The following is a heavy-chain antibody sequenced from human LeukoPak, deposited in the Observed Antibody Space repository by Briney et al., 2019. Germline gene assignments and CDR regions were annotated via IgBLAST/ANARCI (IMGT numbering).Heavy chain of an antibody. CDR2: ISSSSSTI. J-gene: IGHJ3*02. CDR1: GFTFSSYS. V-gene: IGHV3-48*02. D-gene: IGHD3-9*01. Sequence: GGSLRLSCAASGFTFSSYSMHWVRQAPGKGLEWVSYISSSSSTIYYADSVKGRFTISRDNAKNSLYLQMNSLRDEDTAVYYCASNMRYFDWQGAFDIWGQGTMVTVSS. CDR3: ASNMRYFDWQGAFDI.